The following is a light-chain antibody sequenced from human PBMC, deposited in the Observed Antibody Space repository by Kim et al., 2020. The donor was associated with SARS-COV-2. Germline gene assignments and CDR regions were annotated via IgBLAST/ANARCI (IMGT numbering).Light chain of an antibody. V-gene: IGKV3-15*01. CDR3: KHYDIWHPGRT. J-gene: IGKJ1*01. Sequence: PRDSATLSCRASQRVSSNLAWYQQKPCQAPRLLRYGVDTRATGIPARFSGSGSGTDFTLTISSLQSEDFAVYYCKHYDIWHPGRTFGQGTKGDIK. CDR2: GVD. CDR1: QRVSSN.